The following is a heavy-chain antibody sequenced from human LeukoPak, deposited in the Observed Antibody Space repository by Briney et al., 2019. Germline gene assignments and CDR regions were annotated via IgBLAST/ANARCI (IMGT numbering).Heavy chain of an antibody. Sequence: PSETLSLTCTVSGGSISSYYWRWIRQPPGKGREWIGYIYYSGSTNYNPSLKSRVTRSVDTSKNQFSLKLGSVTAADTAVYYCARVGGVVPAACAYYYYYMDVWGKGTTVTVSS. CDR1: GGSISSYY. V-gene: IGHV4-59*01. CDR3: ARVGGVVPAACAYYYYYMDV. CDR2: IYYSGST. D-gene: IGHD2-2*01. J-gene: IGHJ6*03.